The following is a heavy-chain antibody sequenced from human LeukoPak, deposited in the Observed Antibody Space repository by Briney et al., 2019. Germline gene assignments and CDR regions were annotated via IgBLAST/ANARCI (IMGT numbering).Heavy chain of an antibody. V-gene: IGHV4-31*03. D-gene: IGHD3-10*01. Sequence: SQTLSLTCTVSGGSISSGGYYWSWIRQHPGKGPEWIGYIYYSGSTYYNPSLKSRVTISVDTSKNQFSLKLSSVTAADTAVYYCARRVNAMVRGVIITAFDYWGQGTLVTVSS. CDR2: IYYSGST. CDR3: ARRVNAMVRGVIITAFDY. CDR1: GGSISSGGYY. J-gene: IGHJ4*02.